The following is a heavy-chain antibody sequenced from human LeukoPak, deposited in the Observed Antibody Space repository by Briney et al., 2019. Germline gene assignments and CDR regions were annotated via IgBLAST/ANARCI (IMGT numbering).Heavy chain of an antibody. J-gene: IGHJ4*02. CDR2: IYYSGST. Sequence: PSETLSLTCTVSGGSISSSSYYWGWIRQPPGKGLEWIGSIYYSGSTYYNPSLKSRVTISVDTSKNQFSLKLSSVTAADTAVYYCARHRVRQLAYFDYWGQGTLVTVSS. CDR3: ARHRVRQLAYFDY. CDR1: GGSISSSSYY. D-gene: IGHD6-13*01. V-gene: IGHV4-39*01.